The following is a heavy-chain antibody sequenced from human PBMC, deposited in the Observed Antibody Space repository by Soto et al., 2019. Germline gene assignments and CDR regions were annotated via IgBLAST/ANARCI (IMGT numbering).Heavy chain of an antibody. CDR1: GGSISSYS. V-gene: IGHV4-59*01. CDR3: ARVGKNSDYYYYYMDV. CDR2: IDYSGRA. D-gene: IGHD7-27*01. J-gene: IGHJ6*03. Sequence: SETLSLTCTVSGGSISSYSWTWIRQPPGEGLEWIGYIDYSGRANYSPSLQSRVTISVDTSKNQFSLRLSPVTAADTAMYYCARVGKNSDYYYYYMDVWGKGTTVTVSS.